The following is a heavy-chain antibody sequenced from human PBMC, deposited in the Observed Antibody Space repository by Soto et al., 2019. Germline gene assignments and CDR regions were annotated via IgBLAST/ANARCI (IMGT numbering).Heavy chain of an antibody. J-gene: IGHJ6*02. CDR2: IWYDGSNK. V-gene: IGHV3-33*01. CDR3: ARDREAGHMDV. CDR1: GFTFSSYG. D-gene: IGHD1-26*01. Sequence: QVQLVESGGGVVQPGRSLRLSCAASGFTFSSYGMHWVRQAPDKGLEWVAIIWYDGSNKYYVDSVKGRFTISRDNSKNTLYLQVNSLRAEDTAVYYCARDREAGHMDVWGQGTAVTVSS.